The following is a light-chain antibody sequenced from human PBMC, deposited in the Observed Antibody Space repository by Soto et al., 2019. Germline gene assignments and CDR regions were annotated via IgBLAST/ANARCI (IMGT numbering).Light chain of an antibody. CDR3: QQYNTYSGLT. CDR2: TAS. V-gene: IGKV1-5*03. J-gene: IGKJ4*01. CDR1: QSISSW. Sequence: DIQMTQSPSTLSASVGDRVTITCRASQSISSWLAWYQQKPGKAPKLLIYTASTLESGVPSRFRGSGSGTEFTLTIRSLQPDDFATYHCQQYNTYSGLTFGGGTKVEIK.